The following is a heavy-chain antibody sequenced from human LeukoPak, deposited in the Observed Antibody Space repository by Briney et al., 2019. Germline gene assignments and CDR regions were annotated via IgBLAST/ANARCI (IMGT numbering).Heavy chain of an antibody. CDR3: ASSFRVSLDH. Sequence: GGSLRLSCAASGFTFSSYSMNWVRQAPGKGLEWISYIGLSSGNTKYADSVKGRFAISGDNANNSLYLQINSLRVEDTAVYYCASSFRVSLDHWGQGALVIVSS. CDR1: GFTFSSYS. J-gene: IGHJ4*02. D-gene: IGHD2/OR15-2a*01. CDR2: IGLSSGNT. V-gene: IGHV3-48*04.